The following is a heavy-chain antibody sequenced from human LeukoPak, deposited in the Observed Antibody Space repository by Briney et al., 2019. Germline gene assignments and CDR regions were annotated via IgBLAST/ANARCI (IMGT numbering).Heavy chain of an antibody. J-gene: IGHJ5*02. CDR3: ARGQGVATIWFDP. Sequence: PSETLSLTCAAYGGSFSGYYWSWIRQPPGKGLEWIGEINHSGSTNYNPSLKSRVTISVDTSKNQFSLKLSPVTAADTAVYYCARGQGVATIWFDPWGQGTLVTVSS. CDR1: GGSFSGYY. CDR2: INHSGST. V-gene: IGHV4-34*01. D-gene: IGHD5-12*01.